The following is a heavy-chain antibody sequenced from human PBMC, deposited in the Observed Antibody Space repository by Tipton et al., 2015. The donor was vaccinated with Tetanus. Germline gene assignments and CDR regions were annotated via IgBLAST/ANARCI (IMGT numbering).Heavy chain of an antibody. V-gene: IGHV4-59*01. Sequence: TLSLTCTVSGGSISSFYWSWIRQPPGKGLEWIGYIYYSGSAKHNPSLKSRVTISEDTSKNQFSLKLSSVTAADTAVYYCARDRGLTTSGGIGMDVWGQGTTVTVAS. CDR3: ARDRGLTTSGGIGMDV. J-gene: IGHJ6*02. CDR2: IYYSGSA. D-gene: IGHD3-22*01. CDR1: GGSISSFY.